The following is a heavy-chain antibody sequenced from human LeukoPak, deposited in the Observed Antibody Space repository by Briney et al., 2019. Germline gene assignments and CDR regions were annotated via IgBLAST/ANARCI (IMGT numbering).Heavy chain of an antibody. CDR3: ARSPYSSAWVYYFDY. V-gene: IGHV3-21*01. J-gene: IGHJ4*02. D-gene: IGHD6-19*01. CDR1: GFTFVRHS. Sequence: GGSLRLSCAASGFTFVRHSMNWVRQAPGKGLEWVSSISSSSSYIHYADSVKGRFTISRDNAKNSLYLQMNSLRAEDTAVYYCARSPYSSAWVYYFDYWGQGTLVTVSS. CDR2: ISSSSSYI.